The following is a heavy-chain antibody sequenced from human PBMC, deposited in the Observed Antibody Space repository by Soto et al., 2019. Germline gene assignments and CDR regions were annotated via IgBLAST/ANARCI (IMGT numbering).Heavy chain of an antibody. CDR2: LSAYNGNT. D-gene: IGHD6-13*01. V-gene: IGHV1-18*01. J-gene: IGHJ5*02. CDR3: ARLAAAGLIGYNWFDP. CDR1: GYTFTSYG. Sequence: VKVSCKASGYTFTSYGISLVRQAPGQGLEWMGWLSAYNGNTNYAQKLQGRVTMTTDTSTSTAYMELRSLRSDDTAVYYCARLAAAGLIGYNWFDPWGQGTLVTVDS.